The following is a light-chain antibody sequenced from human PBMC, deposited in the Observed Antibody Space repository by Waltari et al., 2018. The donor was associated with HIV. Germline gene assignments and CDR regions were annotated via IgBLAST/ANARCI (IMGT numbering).Light chain of an antibody. CDR3: QSYDSSLSGWV. Sequence: QSVLTQPPSVSGAPGQRVTISCTGISPNIGAGSDVHLSHHLPGTAPKLLIYGNNNRPSGVPDRFSGSKSGTSASLAITGLQAEDEADYYCQSYDSSLSGWVFGGGTKLTVL. CDR1: SPNIGAGSD. CDR2: GNN. J-gene: IGLJ3*02. V-gene: IGLV1-40*01.